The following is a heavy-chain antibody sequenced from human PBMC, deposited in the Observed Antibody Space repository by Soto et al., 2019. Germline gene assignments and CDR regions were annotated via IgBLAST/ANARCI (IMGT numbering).Heavy chain of an antibody. Sequence: QVQLVQSGAEVKKPGSSVKVSCKASGGTFSSYAISWVRQAPGQGLEWMGGIIPIFGTANYAQKFQGRVTITAAESTGTAYMELCSLRSEDTAVYYCARVQDTDMVTAQNCYYCYGMHVWGHGTTVTVSS. CDR2: IIPIFGTA. D-gene: IGHD5-18*01. J-gene: IGHJ6*02. CDR3: ARVQDTDMVTAQNCYYCYGMHV. CDR1: GGTFSSYA. V-gene: IGHV1-69*12.